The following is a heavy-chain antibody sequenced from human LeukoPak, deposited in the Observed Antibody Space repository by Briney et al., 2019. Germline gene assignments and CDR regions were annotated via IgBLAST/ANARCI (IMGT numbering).Heavy chain of an antibody. J-gene: IGHJ4*02. V-gene: IGHV3-30*02. CDR1: GFTFSSYD. CDR2: IRYDGSNK. CDR3: AKGHIVVVPAGLGFDY. D-gene: IGHD2-2*01. Sequence: GGSLRLSCAASGFTFSSYDMHWVRQAPGKGLEWVAFIRYDGSNKYYADSVKGRFTISRDNSKNTLYLQMNSLRAEDTAVYYCAKGHIVVVPAGLGFDYWGQGTLVTVSS.